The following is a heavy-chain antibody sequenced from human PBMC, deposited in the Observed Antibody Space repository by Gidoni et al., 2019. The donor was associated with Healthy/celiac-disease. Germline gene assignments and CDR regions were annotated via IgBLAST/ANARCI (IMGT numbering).Heavy chain of an antibody. CDR2: IYYSGST. CDR3: ASCSVVVISGDAFDI. CDR1: GGSISSITYY. V-gene: IGHV4-39*01. Sequence: QLQLQESGPGLVKPSETLSLTCTVSGGSISSITYYWGWIRQPPGKGLEWIGSIYYSGSTYYNPSLKSRVTISVDTSKNQFSLNLSSVTAADTAVYYCASCSVVVISGDAFDIWGQGTMVTVSS. J-gene: IGHJ3*02. D-gene: IGHD3-22*01.